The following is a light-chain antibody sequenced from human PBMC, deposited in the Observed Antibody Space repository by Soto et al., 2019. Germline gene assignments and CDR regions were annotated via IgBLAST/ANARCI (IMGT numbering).Light chain of an antibody. V-gene: IGLV1-47*01. CDR3: AAWDDSLNIWV. CDR2: RDN. Sequence: QSVLTQPTSASGTPGQRGTLSCSGGSSNIGSNYVYWYQQLPGTAPKLLIYRDNQRPSGVPERLFGSKSGTSASLAITGLRSDDEADYYCAAWDDSLNIWVFGGGTQLTVL. J-gene: IGLJ3*02. CDR1: SSNIGSNY.